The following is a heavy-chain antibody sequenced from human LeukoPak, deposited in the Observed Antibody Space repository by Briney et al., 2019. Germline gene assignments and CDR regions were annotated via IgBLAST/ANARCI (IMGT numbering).Heavy chain of an antibody. J-gene: IGHJ4*02. CDR3: ARDGGSYDGKGFDY. CDR1: GYTFTGYY. CDR2: INPNSGGT. D-gene: IGHD1-26*01. Sequence: GASVKVSCKASGYTFTGYYMHWVRQAPGQGLEWMGWINPNSGGTNYAQKFQGRVTMSRDTSISTAYMELSRLRSDDTAVYYCARDGGSYDGKGFDYWGQGTLVTVSS. V-gene: IGHV1-2*02.